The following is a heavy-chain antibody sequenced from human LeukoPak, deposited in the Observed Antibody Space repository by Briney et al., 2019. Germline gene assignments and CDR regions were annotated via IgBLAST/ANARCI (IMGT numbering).Heavy chain of an antibody. Sequence: PSQTLSLTCTVSGGSISSGGYYWSWLRQHPGKGLEWIGYIYYSGSTYYNPSLKSRVTISVDTSKNQFSLKLSSVTAADTAVYYCARVFDSSGYYYVGVDAFDIWGQGTMVTVSS. J-gene: IGHJ3*02. D-gene: IGHD3-22*01. CDR2: IYYSGST. V-gene: IGHV4-31*03. CDR1: GGSISSGGYY. CDR3: ARVFDSSGYYYVGVDAFDI.